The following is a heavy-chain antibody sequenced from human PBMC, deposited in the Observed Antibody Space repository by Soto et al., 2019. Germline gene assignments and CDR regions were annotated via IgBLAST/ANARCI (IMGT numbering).Heavy chain of an antibody. CDR3: ARLTYYYDSSGYYYGDYCFDY. Sequence: PSETLSLTCAVYGGSFSGYYWSWIRQPPGKGLEWIGEINHSGSTNYNPSLKSRVTISVDTSKNQFSLKLSSVTAADTAVYYCARLTYYYDSSGYYYGDYCFDYWGQGTLVTVSS. CDR1: GGSFSGYY. D-gene: IGHD3-22*01. V-gene: IGHV4-34*01. J-gene: IGHJ4*02. CDR2: INHSGST.